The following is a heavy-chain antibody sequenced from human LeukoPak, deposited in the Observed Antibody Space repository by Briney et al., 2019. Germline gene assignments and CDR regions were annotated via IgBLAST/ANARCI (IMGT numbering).Heavy chain of an antibody. CDR3: ARENIPGIAVAGTLEY. D-gene: IGHD6-19*01. J-gene: IGHJ4*02. CDR2: ISYDGSNK. CDR1: GFTFSSYA. Sequence: GGSLRLSCAASGFTFSSYAMHWVRQAPGKGLEWVAVISYDGSNKYYADSVKGRFTISRDNSKNTLYLQMNSLRAEDTAVYYCARENIPGIAVAGTLEYWGQGTLVTVSS. V-gene: IGHV3-30-3*01.